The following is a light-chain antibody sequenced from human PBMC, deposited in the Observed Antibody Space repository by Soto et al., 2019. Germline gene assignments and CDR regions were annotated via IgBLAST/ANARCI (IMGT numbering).Light chain of an antibody. CDR2: KAS. CDR3: QQYHIYSGT. V-gene: IGKV1-5*03. J-gene: IGKJ1*01. Sequence: DIPITPSPSTLSASVGDRVTITCRASQTIDSWLAWYQQRPGKPPNLLIYKASTLASGVPSRFSGSGSGTEFTLTINSLQPDDFATYYCQQYHIYSGTFGQGTKVDI. CDR1: QTIDSW.